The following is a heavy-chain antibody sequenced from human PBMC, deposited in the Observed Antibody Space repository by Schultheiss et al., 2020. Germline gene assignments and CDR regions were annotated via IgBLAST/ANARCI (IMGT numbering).Heavy chain of an antibody. Sequence: SGPTLVKPTETLTLTCTVSGFSLSNARMGVSWIRQPPGKALEWLAHIFSNDEKSYSTSLKTRLTISKDTSKNQVVLTMTNMDPVDTATYYCARMIPRVAAGTDYGMDVWGQGTTVTVSS. CDR3: ARMIPRVAAGTDYGMDV. J-gene: IGHJ6*02. CDR1: GFSLSNARMG. D-gene: IGHD6-13*01. V-gene: IGHV2-26*01. CDR2: IFSNDEK.